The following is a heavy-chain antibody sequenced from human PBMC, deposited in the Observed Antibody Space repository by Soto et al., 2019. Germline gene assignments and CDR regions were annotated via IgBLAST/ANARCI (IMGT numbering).Heavy chain of an antibody. CDR1: GYTFTSYG. J-gene: IGHJ6*02. D-gene: IGHD3-3*01. CDR2: ISAYNGNT. CDR3: ARDRKLEWCPYYDYGMDV. V-gene: IGHV1-18*01. Sequence: SVKVSCKASGYTFTSYGISWVRQAPGQGLEWMGWISAYNGNTNYAQKLQGRVTMTTDTSTSTAYMELRSLRSDDTAVYYCARDRKLEWCPYYDYGMDVWGQGTTVTVS.